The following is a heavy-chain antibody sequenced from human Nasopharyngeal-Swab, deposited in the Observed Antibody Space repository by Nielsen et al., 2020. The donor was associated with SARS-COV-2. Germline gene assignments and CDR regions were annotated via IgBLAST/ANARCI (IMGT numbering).Heavy chain of an antibody. CDR3: ARSIAAAGNFPRIRVFPDV. D-gene: IGHD6-13*01. J-gene: IGHJ6*04. Sequence: IRQCPGQGLALIGEFNHSESTNYNPSLKSRVTMSVDTSKIQFSLTLSSVTAADTAVYYCARSIAAAGNFPRIRVFPDVWGKGTTVTVSS. CDR2: FNHSEST. V-gene: IGHV4-34*01.